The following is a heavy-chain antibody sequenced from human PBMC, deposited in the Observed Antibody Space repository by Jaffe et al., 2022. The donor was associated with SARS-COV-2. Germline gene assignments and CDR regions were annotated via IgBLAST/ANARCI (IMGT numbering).Heavy chain of an antibody. Sequence: QVQLQESGPGLVKSSETLSLTCTVAGDSISSYSWTWIRQSAGKGLEWIGRIYTGGSPNNNPSLKSRVSMSVDTSKNQFSLKLSSVTAADTAVYFCAREFCIGSGSHRCYYFYGMDVWGRGTTVTVSS. V-gene: IGHV4-4*07. CDR3: AREFCIGSGSHRCYYFYGMDV. J-gene: IGHJ6*02. CDR2: IYTGGSP. CDR1: GDSISSYS. D-gene: IGHD6-19*01.